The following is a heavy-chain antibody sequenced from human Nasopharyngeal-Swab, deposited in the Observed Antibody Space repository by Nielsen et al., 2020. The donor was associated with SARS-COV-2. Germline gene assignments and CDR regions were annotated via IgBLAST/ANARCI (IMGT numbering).Heavy chain of an antibody. CDR2: IYYSGST. D-gene: IGHD7-27*01. J-gene: IGHJ3*02. CDR1: GGSISSISYY. Sequence: SQTLSLTCTVSGGSISSISYYWGWIRQPPGKGLEWIGSIYYSGSTYYNPSLKSRLTISVDTSKNQFSLKLSSVTAADTAVYYCARNAGDSHAFDIWGQGTMVTVSS. V-gene: IGHV4-39*01. CDR3: ARNAGDSHAFDI.